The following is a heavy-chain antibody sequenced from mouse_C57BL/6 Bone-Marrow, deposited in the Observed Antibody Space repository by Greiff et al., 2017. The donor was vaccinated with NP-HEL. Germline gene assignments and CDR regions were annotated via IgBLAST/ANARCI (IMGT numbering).Heavy chain of an antibody. CDR1: GFTFSSYA. J-gene: IGHJ2*01. CDR2: ISDGGSYT. Sequence: EVQLQESGGGLVKPGGSLKLSCAASGFTFSSYAMSWVRQTPEKRLEWVATISDGGSYTYYPDNVKGRFTISRDNAKNNLYLQMSHLKSEDTAMYYCARGGGNYCFDYWGQGTTLTVSS. V-gene: IGHV5-4*01. CDR3: ARGGGNYCFDY. D-gene: IGHD2-1*01.